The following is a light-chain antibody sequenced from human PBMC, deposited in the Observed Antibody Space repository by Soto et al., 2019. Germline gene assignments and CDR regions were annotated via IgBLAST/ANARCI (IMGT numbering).Light chain of an antibody. V-gene: IGKV3-15*01. CDR3: QQSYSTPRT. CDR1: QSVSSN. J-gene: IGKJ1*01. Sequence: EIVMTQSPATLSVSPGERATVSCRASQSVSSNLAWYQQKPGQAPRLLIYGASTRATGIPARFSGSGSGTEFTLTISSLQSEDFATYYCQQSYSTPRTFGQGTKVDIK. CDR2: GAS.